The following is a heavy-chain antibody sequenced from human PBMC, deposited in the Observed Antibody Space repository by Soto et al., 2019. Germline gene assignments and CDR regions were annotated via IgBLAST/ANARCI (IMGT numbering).Heavy chain of an antibody. CDR3: ARGIYGFDP. Sequence: PSETLSLTCTVSGGSISSYYWSWIRQPPGKGLEWIGYIYYSGSTNYNPSLKSRVTISVDTSKNQFSLKLSSVTAADTAVYYCARGIYGFDPWGQGTRVTVSS. D-gene: IGHD3-3*02. CDR2: IYYSGST. CDR1: GGSISSYY. V-gene: IGHV4-59*01. J-gene: IGHJ5*02.